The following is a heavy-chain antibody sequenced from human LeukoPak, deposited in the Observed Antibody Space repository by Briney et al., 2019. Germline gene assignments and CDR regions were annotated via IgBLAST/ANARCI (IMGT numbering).Heavy chain of an antibody. J-gene: IGHJ4*02. Sequence: GGSLRLSCAASGFTFSNAWMSWVRQAPGKGLEWVGRIKSKTDGWTTDYAAPVKGRFTISRDDSKNTLYLQMNSLKTEDTAVYYCTTIGTYWGQGTLSPSPQ. CDR3: TTIGTY. CDR2: IKSKTDGWTT. V-gene: IGHV3-15*01. CDR1: GFTFSNAW.